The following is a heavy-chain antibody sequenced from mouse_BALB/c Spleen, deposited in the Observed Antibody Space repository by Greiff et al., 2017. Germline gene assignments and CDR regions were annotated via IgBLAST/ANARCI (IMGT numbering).Heavy chain of an antibody. Sequence: QVQLQQPGAELVRPGASVKLSCKASGYTFTSYWINWVKQRPGQGLEWIGNIYPSDSYTNYNQKFKDKATLTVDKSSSTAYMQLSSPTSEDSAVYYYTRGGDGNYDYAMDYWGQGTSVTVSS. CDR1: GYTFTSYW. J-gene: IGHJ4*01. CDR3: TRGGDGNYDYAMDY. V-gene: IGHV1-69*02. D-gene: IGHD2-1*01. CDR2: IYPSDSYT.